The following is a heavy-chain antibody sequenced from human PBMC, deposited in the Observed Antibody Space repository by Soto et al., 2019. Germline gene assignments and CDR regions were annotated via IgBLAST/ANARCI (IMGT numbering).Heavy chain of an antibody. D-gene: IGHD3-16*02. CDR2: IYYSGST. Sequence: QVQLQESGPGLVKPSQTLSLTCTVSGGSISSGDYYWSWIRQPPGKGLEWIGYIYYSGSTYYNPSLKSRVTISVDTSKNQFSLKLSSVTAADTAVYYCARGTLGELSFRAWNWFDPWGQGTLVTVSS. CDR1: GGSISSGDYY. J-gene: IGHJ5*02. CDR3: ARGTLGELSFRAWNWFDP. V-gene: IGHV4-30-4*01.